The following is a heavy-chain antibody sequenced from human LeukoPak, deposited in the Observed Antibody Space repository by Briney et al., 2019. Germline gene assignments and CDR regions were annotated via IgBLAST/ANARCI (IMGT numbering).Heavy chain of an antibody. J-gene: IGHJ4*02. CDR2: IWRDGSNK. CDR3: ARHGSGRKYFDPLDY. CDR1: GFSFNEYA. Sequence: PGGSLRLSCAAVGFSFNEYAMHWVRQAPGKGPEWVAVIWRDGSNKYYADSVKGRFTVSRDNPKNTLNLQMDSLRVEDTAVYYCARHGSGRKYFDPLDYWGQGTLVTVSS. D-gene: IGHD1-26*01. V-gene: IGHV3-33*08.